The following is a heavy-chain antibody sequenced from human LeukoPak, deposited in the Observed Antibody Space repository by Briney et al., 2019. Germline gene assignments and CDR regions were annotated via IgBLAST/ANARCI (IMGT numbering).Heavy chain of an antibody. J-gene: IGHJ4*02. CDR1: GGSISSSSYY. CDR3: ARVETYYYDSSGLYYFDY. CDR2: IYYSGST. V-gene: IGHV4-39*07. Sequence: PSEALSLTCTVSGGSISSSSYYWGWIRQPPGKGLEWIGSIYYSGSTYYNPSLKSRVTISVDTSKNQFSLKLSSVTAADTAVYYCARVETYYYDSSGLYYFDYWGQGTLVTVSS. D-gene: IGHD3-22*01.